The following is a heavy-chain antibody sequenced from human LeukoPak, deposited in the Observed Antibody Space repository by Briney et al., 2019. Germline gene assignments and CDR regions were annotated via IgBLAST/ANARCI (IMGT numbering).Heavy chain of an antibody. CDR1: GYTFIDHY. Sequence: ASVKVSCKPSGYTFIDHYLHWVRQAPGQGLESLGWIDPDTGDTNYPQKFQGRVTMTRDTSSSTAYMELNRLRSDDTAVYYCARAGQNSNSGGYDFWGLGTLVTVSS. J-gene: IGHJ4*02. CDR2: IDPDTGDT. D-gene: IGHD3-22*01. CDR3: ARAGQNSNSGGYDF. V-gene: IGHV1-2*02.